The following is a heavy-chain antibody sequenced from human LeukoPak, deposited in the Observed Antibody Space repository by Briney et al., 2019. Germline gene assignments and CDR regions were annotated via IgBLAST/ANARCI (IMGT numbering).Heavy chain of an antibody. CDR3: ARDCSGSSCYWIH. J-gene: IGHJ4*02. Sequence: ASVKVSCKASGYTFSSYGISWVRQAPGQGLEWLGYISAYNGNTNYARKVQGRITMTTDTSTSTAYMEMRSLRSDDTAVYYCARDCSGSSCYWIHWGQGTLVTVSS. CDR1: GYTFSSYG. V-gene: IGHV1-18*01. CDR2: ISAYNGNT. D-gene: IGHD2-15*01.